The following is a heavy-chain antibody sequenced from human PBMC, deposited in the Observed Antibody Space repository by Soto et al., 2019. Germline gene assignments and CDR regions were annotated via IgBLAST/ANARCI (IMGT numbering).Heavy chain of an antibody. J-gene: IGHJ3*02. CDR2: ISYDGSNK. D-gene: IGHD1-26*01. Sequence: GGSLRLSCAASGFTFSSYGMHWVRQAPGKGLEWVAVISYDGSNKYYADSVKGRFTISRDNSKNTLYLQMNSLRAEDTAVYYCARAELLHAFDIWGQGTMVTVSS. CDR3: ARAELLHAFDI. V-gene: IGHV3-30*03. CDR1: GFTFSSYG.